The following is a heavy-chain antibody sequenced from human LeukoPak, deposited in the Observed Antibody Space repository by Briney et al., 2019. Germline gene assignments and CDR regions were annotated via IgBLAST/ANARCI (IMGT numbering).Heavy chain of an antibody. CDR1: GGSVSSSSNY. D-gene: IGHD3-22*01. Sequence: SETLSLTCSVSGGSVSSSSNYWGWIRQPPGKGLEWIGSIYYSGNTYYNPSLKSRVTISVDTSKNQFSLKLSSVTAADTAVYYCARERYYYDSSSEGNYWGQGTLVTVSS. CDR2: IYYSGNT. J-gene: IGHJ4*02. CDR3: ARERYYYDSSSEGNY. V-gene: IGHV4-39*01.